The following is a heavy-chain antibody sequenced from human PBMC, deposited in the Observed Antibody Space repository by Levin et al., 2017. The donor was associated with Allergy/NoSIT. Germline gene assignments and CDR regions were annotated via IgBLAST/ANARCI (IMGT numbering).Heavy chain of an antibody. J-gene: IGHJ6*02. CDR3: ARGAYDVDTAMVPGDYGMDG. CDR2: IWYDGSNK. CDR1: GFTFSSYG. D-gene: IGHD5-18*01. V-gene: IGHV3-33*01. Sequence: GGSLRLSCAASGFTFSSYGMHWVRQAPGKGLEWVAVIWYDGSNKYYADSVKGRFTISRDNSKNTLYLQMNSLRAEDTAVYYCARGAYDVDTAMVPGDYGMDGWGQGTTVTVSS.